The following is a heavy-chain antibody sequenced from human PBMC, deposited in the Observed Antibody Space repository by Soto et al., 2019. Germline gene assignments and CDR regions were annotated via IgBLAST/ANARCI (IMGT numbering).Heavy chain of an antibody. V-gene: IGHV5-10-1*01. J-gene: IGHJ6*02. D-gene: IGHD3-22*01. Sequence: GESLKISCKGSGYSFTSYWIGWVRQMPGKGLEWMGRIDPSDSYTNYSPSFQGHVTISADKSISTAYLQWSSLKASDTAMYYCARYNYYDSSGYYASVYYYYYGMDVWGQGTTVTVSS. CDR1: GYSFTSYW. CDR2: IDPSDSYT. CDR3: ARYNYYDSSGYYASVYYYYYGMDV.